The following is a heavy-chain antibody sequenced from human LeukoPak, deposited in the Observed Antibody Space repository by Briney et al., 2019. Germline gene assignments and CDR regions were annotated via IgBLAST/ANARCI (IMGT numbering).Heavy chain of an antibody. CDR3: ATNSKPFVGATGHFDY. CDR2: ISGSGGST. V-gene: IGHV3-23*01. D-gene: IGHD1-26*01. CDR1: GFTFSSYG. J-gene: IGHJ4*02. Sequence: GGSLRLSCAASGFTFSSYGMSWVRQAPGKGLEWVSAISGSGGSTYYADSVKGRFTISRDNSKNTLYLQMNSLRAEDTAVYYCATNSKPFVGATGHFDYWGQGTLVTVSS.